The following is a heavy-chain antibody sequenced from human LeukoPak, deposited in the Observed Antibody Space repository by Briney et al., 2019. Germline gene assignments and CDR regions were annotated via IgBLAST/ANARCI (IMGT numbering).Heavy chain of an antibody. CDR2: ISSSSSSYI. Sequence: GGSLRLSCAASGFTFSSYSMNWVRQAPGKGLEWVSSISSSSSSYIYYADSVMGRFTISRDNAKNSLYLQMNSLRAEDTAVYYCARGSGVTTIYYYMDVWGKGTTVTVSS. D-gene: IGHD4-17*01. J-gene: IGHJ6*03. CDR3: ARGSGVTTIYYYMDV. CDR1: GFTFSSYS. V-gene: IGHV3-21*01.